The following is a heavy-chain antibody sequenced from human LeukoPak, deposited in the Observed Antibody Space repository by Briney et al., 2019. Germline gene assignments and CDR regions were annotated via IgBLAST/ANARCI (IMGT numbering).Heavy chain of an antibody. V-gene: IGHV3-7*01. CDR2: INQDGSER. J-gene: IGHJ4*02. CDR1: GFPFSDYW. CDR3: SRSLDY. Sequence: GGSLRLSCAASGFPFSDYWMDWVRQIPGKGMEWVANINQDGSERHYADSVKGRYTISRDNAKNSLYLQMNSLRAEDTAVYYCSRSLDYWGQGVLVTVSS.